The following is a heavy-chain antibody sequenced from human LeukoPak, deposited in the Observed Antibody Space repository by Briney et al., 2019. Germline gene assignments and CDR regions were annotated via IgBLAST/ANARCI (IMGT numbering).Heavy chain of an antibody. CDR1: GFSFSSYA. CDR2: ISDDGSKE. V-gene: IGHV3-30*04. D-gene: IGHD3-10*01. CDR3: ASADFYGSGSFYSRSCDY. J-gene: IGHJ4*02. Sequence: GRSLRLSCAASGFSFSSYAMHWVRQAPGKGRELVAVISDDGSKEYYTDSVKGRFTISRDNSKNTLSLAMNSLRNEDTAVYYCASADFYGSGSFYSRSCDYWGQGTLVTVSS.